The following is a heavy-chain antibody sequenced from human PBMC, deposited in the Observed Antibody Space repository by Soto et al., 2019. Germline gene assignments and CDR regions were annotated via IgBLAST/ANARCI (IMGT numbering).Heavy chain of an antibody. CDR3: ARVNDYGDYAAFDI. CDR2: ISAYNGNT. CDR1: GYTFTSYG. Sequence: ASVKVSCKASGYTFTSYGISWVRQAPGQGLEWMGWISAYNGNTNYAQKLQGRVTMTTDTSTSTAYMELRSLGSDDTAVYYCARVNDYGDYAAFDIWGQGTMVTVSS. D-gene: IGHD4-17*01. V-gene: IGHV1-18*01. J-gene: IGHJ3*02.